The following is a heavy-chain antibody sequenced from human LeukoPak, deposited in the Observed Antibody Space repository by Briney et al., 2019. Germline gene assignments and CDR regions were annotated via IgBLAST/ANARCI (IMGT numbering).Heavy chain of an antibody. Sequence: PSETLSLTCAVYGGSFSGYYWSWIRQPPGKGRGWIGEINHSGSTNYNPSLKSRVTISVATSKNQFSLKLSSVSAADTAVYYCARVGTDFWSGYYRPFDYWGQGTLVTVSS. CDR2: INHSGST. D-gene: IGHD3-3*01. CDR3: ARVGTDFWSGYYRPFDY. V-gene: IGHV4-34*01. J-gene: IGHJ4*02. CDR1: GGSFSGYY.